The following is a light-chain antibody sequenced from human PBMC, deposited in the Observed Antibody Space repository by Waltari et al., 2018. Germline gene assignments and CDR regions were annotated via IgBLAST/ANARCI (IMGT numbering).Light chain of an antibody. CDR2: WAS. CDR1: QSVLYSSSNKNY. Sequence: DIVLTQSPDSLAVSLGERATINCKPSQSVLYSSSNKNYLTWYQQKPGQPPKLLIYWASTRESGVPDRISGSGSGTDFTLTISSLQAEDVAVYYCQQYYSTPYTFGQGTKLEIK. V-gene: IGKV4-1*01. J-gene: IGKJ2*01. CDR3: QQYYSTPYT.